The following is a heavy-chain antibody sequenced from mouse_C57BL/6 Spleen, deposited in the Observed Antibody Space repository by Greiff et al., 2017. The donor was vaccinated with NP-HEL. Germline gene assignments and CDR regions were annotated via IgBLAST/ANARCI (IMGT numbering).Heavy chain of an antibody. CDR3: ARRGTVEPSYAMDY. D-gene: IGHD1-1*01. CDR2: INPNNGGT. CDR1: GYTFTDYN. Sequence: VQLQQSGPELVKPGASVKIPCKASGYTFTDYNMDWVKQSHGKSLEWIGDINPNNGGTIYNQKFKGKATLTVDKSSSTAYMELRSLTSEDTAVYYCARRGTVEPSYAMDYWGQGTSVTVSS. V-gene: IGHV1-18*01. J-gene: IGHJ4*01.